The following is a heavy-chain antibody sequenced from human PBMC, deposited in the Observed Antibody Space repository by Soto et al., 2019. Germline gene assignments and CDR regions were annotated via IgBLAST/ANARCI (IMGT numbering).Heavy chain of an antibody. CDR1: GFTFSNAW. CDR3: TTDIPNRPFRVSGYYYFDY. D-gene: IGHD3-22*01. J-gene: IGHJ4*02. Sequence: GGSLRLSCAASGFTFSNAWMSWVRQAPGKGLEWVGRIKSKTDGGTTDYAAPVKGRFTISRDDSKNTLYLQMNSLKTEDTAVYYCTTDIPNRPFRVSGYYYFDYWGQGTLVTVSS. CDR2: IKSKTDGGTT. V-gene: IGHV3-15*05.